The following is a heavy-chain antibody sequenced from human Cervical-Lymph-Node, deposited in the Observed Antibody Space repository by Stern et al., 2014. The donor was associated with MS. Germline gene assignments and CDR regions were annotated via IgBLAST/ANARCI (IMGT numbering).Heavy chain of an antibody. Sequence: QVQLVESGGDVVQPGRSLRLSCAASGFTFSSSGMHWVRQAPGKGLEWGAIISSDGSSEYYADSVKGRFTISRDNSKNTLYLQMNSLRAEDTAVYYCAKGCYGSTTCFFSDYWGQGTLVTVSS. CDR3: AKGCYGSTTCFFSDY. D-gene: IGHD2-15*01. CDR2: ISSDGSSE. CDR1: GFTFSSSG. J-gene: IGHJ4*02. V-gene: IGHV3-30*18.